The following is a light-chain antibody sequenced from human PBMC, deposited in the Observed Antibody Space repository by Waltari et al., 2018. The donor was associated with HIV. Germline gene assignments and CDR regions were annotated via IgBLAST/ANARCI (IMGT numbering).Light chain of an antibody. CDR1: PSVSSY. V-gene: IGKV3-11*01. CDR2: DAS. CDR3: QQRSNWPPWT. J-gene: IGKJ1*01. Sequence: EIVLTHSPSTLSLSAGVRATLACTASPSVSSYSAWYQQKPGQAPRLLIYDASNRATGIPARFSGSGSGTDFTLTISSLEPEEFAVYYCQQRSNWPPWTFGQGTKVENK.